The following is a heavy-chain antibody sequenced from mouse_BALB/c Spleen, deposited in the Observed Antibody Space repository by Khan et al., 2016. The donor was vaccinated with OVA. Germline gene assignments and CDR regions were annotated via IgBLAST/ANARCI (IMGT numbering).Heavy chain of an antibody. D-gene: IGHD1-1*01. Sequence: VQLQQSGPGLVKPSQSLSLTCTVTGYSITSDYAWNWIRQFPGNKLEWMGYISYSGSANYNPSLKSRISITRDTSENTFFLQLNSVNTEDSATYCCARRYYYGHWYFDVRGAGTTVTVSS. V-gene: IGHV3-2*02. CDR1: GYSITSDYA. CDR2: ISYSGSA. CDR3: ARRYYYGHWYFDV. J-gene: IGHJ1*01.